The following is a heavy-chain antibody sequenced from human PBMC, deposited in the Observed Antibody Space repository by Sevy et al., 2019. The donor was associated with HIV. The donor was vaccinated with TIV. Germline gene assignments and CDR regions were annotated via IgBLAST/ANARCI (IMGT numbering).Heavy chain of an antibody. CDR3: AKDQGAHYYYGMDV. V-gene: IGHV3-30*18. CDR2: ISYDGSNK. J-gene: IGHJ6*02. Sequence: GGCLRLSCAAFGFTFSGFGMHWVRQAPGKGLEWVALISYDGSNKYYADSVKGRFTISRDKSKNTLYLQMNSLRGENTAVYYCAKDQGAHYYYGMDVWGQGTLVFVSS. CDR1: GFTFSGFG.